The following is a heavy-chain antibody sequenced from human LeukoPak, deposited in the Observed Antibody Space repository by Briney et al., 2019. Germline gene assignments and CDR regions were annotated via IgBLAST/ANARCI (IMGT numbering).Heavy chain of an antibody. V-gene: IGHV3-74*01. Sequence: TGVSLRLSCAASGFSISDYWMHWVRQVPGKGLVWVSRIRSDGTTTDYGDSVKGRFTTSRDNAKNILYLQMNSLTAEDTALYYCARAHRNGASFFAFWGQGTLVTVSS. CDR2: IRSDGTTT. CDR1: GFSISDYW. CDR3: ARAHRNGASFFAF. J-gene: IGHJ4*02. D-gene: IGHD3-10*01.